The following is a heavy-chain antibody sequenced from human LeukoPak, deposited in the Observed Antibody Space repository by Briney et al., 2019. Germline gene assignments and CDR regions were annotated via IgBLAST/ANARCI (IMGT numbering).Heavy chain of an antibody. D-gene: IGHD6-13*01. J-gene: IGHJ4*02. CDR1: GYTFTGYY. V-gene: IGHV1-2*02. Sequence: ASVKVSCKASGYTFTGYYMHWVRQAPGQGLEWMGWINPNSGGTNYAQKFQGRVTMTRNTSISTAYMELSSLRSEDTAVYYCARSDDGYSSSWDIDYWGQGTLVTVSS. CDR2: INPNSGGT. CDR3: ARSDDGYSSSWDIDY.